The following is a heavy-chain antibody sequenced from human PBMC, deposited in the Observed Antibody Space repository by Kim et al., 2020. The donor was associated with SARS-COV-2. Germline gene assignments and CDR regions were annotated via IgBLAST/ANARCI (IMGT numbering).Heavy chain of an antibody. Sequence: ASVKVSCKASGYTFTSYGISWVRQAPGQGLEWMGWISAYNGNTNYAQKLQGRVTMTTDTSTSTAYMELRSLRSDDTAVYYCVSGSGYRSSWYYYYGMDVWGQGTTVTVSS. J-gene: IGHJ6*02. CDR3: VSGSGYRSSWYYYYGMDV. CDR1: GYTFTSYG. D-gene: IGHD6-13*01. CDR2: ISAYNGNT. V-gene: IGHV1-18*01.